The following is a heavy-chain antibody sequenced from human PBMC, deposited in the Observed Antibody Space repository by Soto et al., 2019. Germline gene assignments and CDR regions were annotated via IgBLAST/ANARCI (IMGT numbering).Heavy chain of an antibody. Sequence: PWGSLRLSCAASGFTFSSYAMRWVRQAPGKGLEWVSAVSGSGGSTYYADSVKGRFTISRDNSKNTLYLQMNSLRAEDTAVYYCAGRGPGTYFDYWGQGTLVTVSS. D-gene: IGHD6-13*01. CDR3: AGRGPGTYFDY. CDR2: VSGSGGST. CDR1: GFTFSSYA. V-gene: IGHV3-23*01. J-gene: IGHJ4*02.